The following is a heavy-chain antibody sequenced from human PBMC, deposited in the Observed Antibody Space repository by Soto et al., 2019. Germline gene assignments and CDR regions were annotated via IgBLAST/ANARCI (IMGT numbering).Heavy chain of an antibody. V-gene: IGHV1-69*02. CDR2: IIPILGIA. Sequence: SVKVSCKASGGTFSSYTISWVRQAPGQGLEWMGRIIPILGIANYAQKFQGRVTITADKSTSTAYMELSSLRSEDTAVYYCARHVVPAAISHCFDPWGQGTLVTVS. CDR3: ARHVVPAAISHCFDP. CDR1: GGTFSSYT. D-gene: IGHD2-2*01. J-gene: IGHJ5*02.